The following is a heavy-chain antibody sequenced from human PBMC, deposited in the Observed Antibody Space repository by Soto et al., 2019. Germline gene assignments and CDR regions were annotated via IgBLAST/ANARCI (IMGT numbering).Heavy chain of an antibody. V-gene: IGHV4-30-4*01. D-gene: IGHD1-1*01. CDR2: IYYSGST. CDR3: ARNVHKAVHSGYYYGMDL. CDR1: GGSISSGDYY. J-gene: IGHJ6*02. Sequence: SETLSLTCTVSGGSISSGDYYWSWIRQPPGKGLEWIGYIYYSGSTYYNPSLKSRVTISVDTSKNQFSLKLSSVTAADTAVYYCARNVHKAVHSGYYYGMDLWGQGTTVTVSS.